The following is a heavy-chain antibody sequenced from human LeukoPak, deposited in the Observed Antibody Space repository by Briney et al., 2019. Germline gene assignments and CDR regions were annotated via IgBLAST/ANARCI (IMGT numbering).Heavy chain of an antibody. CDR1: TFTFSDYY. CDR2: ISPGSSYK. Sequence: GGSLRLSCTASTFTFSDYYMAWIRQAPGKGLEWVSSISPGSSYKFFADSVKGRFTISRDDAKNSLYLQMNSLRVEDTAVYYCATERWGTFEHRGQGSPVTVSS. J-gene: IGHJ4*02. CDR3: ATERWGTFEH. D-gene: IGHD2-8*02. V-gene: IGHV3-11*05.